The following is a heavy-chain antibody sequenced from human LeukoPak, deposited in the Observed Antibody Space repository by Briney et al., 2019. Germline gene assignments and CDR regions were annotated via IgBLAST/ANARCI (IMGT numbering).Heavy chain of an antibody. CDR1: GFTFSSYA. CDR3: ARDSDVHCSGGSCTNFDY. V-gene: IGHV3-23*01. D-gene: IGHD2-15*01. J-gene: IGHJ4*02. Sequence: GGSLRLSCAASGFTFSSYAMTWVRQAPGKGLEWVSDINGSGGRTYYADSVKGRFTISRDNSKNTLYLQMNSLRAEDTAIYYCARDSDVHCSGGSCTNFDYWGQGTLVTVSS. CDR2: INGSGGRT.